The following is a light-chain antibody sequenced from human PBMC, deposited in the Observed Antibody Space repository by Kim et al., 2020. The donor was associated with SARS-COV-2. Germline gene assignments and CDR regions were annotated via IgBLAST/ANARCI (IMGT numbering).Light chain of an antibody. J-gene: IGKJ4*01. CDR3: QQYGSSLLT. V-gene: IGKV3-20*01. Sequence: EIVLTQSPGTLSLSPGERATLSCRASQSVSSRYLVWYQQKPGQAPRLLIYGASSRATGIPDRFSGSGSGTDFTLTISRLEPEDFAVYYCQQYGSSLLTFGGGTKVEI. CDR2: GAS. CDR1: QSVSSRY.